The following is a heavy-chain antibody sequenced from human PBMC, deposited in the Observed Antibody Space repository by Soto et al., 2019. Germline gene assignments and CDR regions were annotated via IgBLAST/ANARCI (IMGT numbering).Heavy chain of an antibody. D-gene: IGHD6-6*01. J-gene: IGHJ4*02. CDR1: GGSISSGGYY. CDR2: IYYSGST. V-gene: IGHV4-61*08. Sequence: SETLSLTCTVSGGSISSGGYYWSWIRQHPGKGLEWIGYIYYSGSTNYNPSLKSRVTISVDTSKNQFSLKLSSVTAADTAVYYCARADRIAARLFDYWGQGTLVTVSS. CDR3: ARADRIAARLFDY.